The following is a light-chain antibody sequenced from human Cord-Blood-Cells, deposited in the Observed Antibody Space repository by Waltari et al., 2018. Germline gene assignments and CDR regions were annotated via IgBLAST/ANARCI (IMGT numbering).Light chain of an antibody. CDR2: DAS. V-gene: IGKV1-33*01. Sequence: DIQMTQSPSSLSASVGDRVTITSQASQDISNYLNWYQQKPGKAPKRLIYDASNLETGVPSRFSGSGSGTDFTFTISSLQPEDIATYYCQQYDNLPPSLTFGGGTKVEIK. CDR3: QQYDNLPPSLT. CDR1: QDISNY. J-gene: IGKJ4*01.